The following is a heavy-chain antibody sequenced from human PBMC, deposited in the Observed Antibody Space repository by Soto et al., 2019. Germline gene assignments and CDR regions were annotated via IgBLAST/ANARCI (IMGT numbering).Heavy chain of an antibody. V-gene: IGHV5-51*01. Sequence: GASLQISCQCSGYNFANYWIGWVRQMPGKGLEWMGFIYPGDSDTRYGPSFQGHVTISADKSISTAYLQWSSLKASDTAIYYCTRGDSNGWYHQLAVWGQATLVTV. CDR1: GYNFANYW. D-gene: IGHD6-19*01. CDR3: TRGDSNGWYHQLAV. J-gene: IGHJ4*02. CDR2: IYPGDSDT.